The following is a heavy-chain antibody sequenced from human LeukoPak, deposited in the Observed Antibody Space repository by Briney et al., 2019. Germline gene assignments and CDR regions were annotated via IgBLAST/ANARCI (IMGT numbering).Heavy chain of an antibody. Sequence: SETLSLTCTVSGGSISSSSYYWGWIRQPPGKGLEWIGSIYYSGSTYYNPSLKSRVTISVDTSKNQFSLKLSSVTAADTAVYYCARDVSRTNWFDPWGQGTLVTVSS. CDR1: GGSISSSSYY. V-gene: IGHV4-39*07. CDR2: IYYSGST. CDR3: ARDVSRTNWFDP. J-gene: IGHJ5*02.